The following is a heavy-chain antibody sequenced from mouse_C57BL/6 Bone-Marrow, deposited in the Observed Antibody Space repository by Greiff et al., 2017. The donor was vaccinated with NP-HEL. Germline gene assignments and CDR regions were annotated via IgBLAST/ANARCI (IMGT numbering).Heavy chain of an antibody. CDR3: ARPGSGYFDY. J-gene: IGHJ2*01. V-gene: IGHV5-17*01. D-gene: IGHD3-2*02. Sequence: DVQLQESGGGLVKPGGSLKLSCAASGFTFSDYGMHWVRQAPEKGLEWVAYISSGSSTIYYADTVKGRFTISRDNAKNTLFLQMTSLRYEDTAMYYCARPGSGYFDYWGQGTTLTVSS. CDR1: GFTFSDYG. CDR2: ISSGSSTI.